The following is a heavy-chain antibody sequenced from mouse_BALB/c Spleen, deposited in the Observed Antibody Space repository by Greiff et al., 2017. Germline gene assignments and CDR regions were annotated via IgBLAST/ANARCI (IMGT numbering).Heavy chain of an antibody. J-gene: IGHJ3*01. CDR3: TRHDGNYFAY. CDR1: GFTFSSYT. V-gene: IGHV5-12-2*01. Sequence: EVKLMESGGGLVQPGGSLKLSCAASGFTFSSYTMSWVRQTPEKSLEWVAYISNGGGSTYYPDTVKGRVTISRDNAKNTLYLQMSRLKSEDTAKYYCTRHDGNYFAYWGQGTLVTVSA. D-gene: IGHD2-1*01. CDR2: ISNGGGST.